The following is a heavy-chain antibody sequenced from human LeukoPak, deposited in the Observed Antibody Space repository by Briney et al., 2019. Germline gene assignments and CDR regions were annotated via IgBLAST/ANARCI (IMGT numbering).Heavy chain of an antibody. V-gene: IGHV5-10-1*01. Sequence: GESLKISCKGYGYSFTSYWISWVRQMPGKGLEWMGRIDPSDSYTNYSPSFQGHVTISADKSISTAYLQWSSLKASDTAMYYCARHMGDIVVVPAAKNWFDPWGQGTLVTVSS. J-gene: IGHJ5*02. CDR3: ARHMGDIVVVPAAKNWFDP. D-gene: IGHD2-2*01. CDR2: IDPSDSYT. CDR1: GYSFTSYW.